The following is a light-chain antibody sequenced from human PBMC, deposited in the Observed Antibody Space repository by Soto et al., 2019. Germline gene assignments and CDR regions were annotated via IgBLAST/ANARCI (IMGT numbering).Light chain of an antibody. Sequence: QSALTQPASVSGSPGQSISISCTGTGNDVGGYTFVSWYQQHPDKVPKLVIFDVNRRPSGVSDRFSGSKSVNAASLTISGLQVKAEADYYCCSYPATPPFVSGTGTKVTVL. CDR3: CSYPATPPFV. J-gene: IGLJ1*01. CDR2: DVN. CDR1: GNDVGGYTF. V-gene: IGLV2-14*03.